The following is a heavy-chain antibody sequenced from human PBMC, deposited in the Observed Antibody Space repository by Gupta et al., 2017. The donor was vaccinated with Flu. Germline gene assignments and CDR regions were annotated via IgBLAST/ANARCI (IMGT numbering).Heavy chain of an antibody. CDR1: GASFSRDGYY. D-gene: IGHD1-20*01. V-gene: IGHV4-31*03. Sequence: QMQLQESGPGLVKPSQTLSLTCTVSGASFSRDGYYWTWIRQHPGRGLEYIGYIYYSGDTYYTPSLKSRVSLSVDTSKNQFSLKLSSVTAADSAIYYCASYLSGKNNDWFDPWGQGTLVTVSS. CDR2: IYYSGDT. J-gene: IGHJ5*02. CDR3: ASYLSGKNNDWFDP.